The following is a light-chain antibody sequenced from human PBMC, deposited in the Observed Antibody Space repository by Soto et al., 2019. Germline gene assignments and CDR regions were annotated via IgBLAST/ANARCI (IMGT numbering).Light chain of an antibody. Sequence: DIHITQTQSSVSASVGDRVTITCRASQGISSWLAWYQQKPGKAPKLLIYKASSLESGVPSRFSGSGSGTEFTLTISSLQPDDFATFYCQEYSTYPLTSGGGTKVDI. J-gene: IGKJ4*01. V-gene: IGKV1-5*03. CDR1: QGISSW. CDR2: KAS. CDR3: QEYSTYPLT.